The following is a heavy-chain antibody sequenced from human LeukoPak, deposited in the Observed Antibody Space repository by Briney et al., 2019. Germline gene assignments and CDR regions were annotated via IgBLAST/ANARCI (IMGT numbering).Heavy chain of an antibody. CDR3: ARQKRNSSGWYGDY. CDR1: GGSISSGDYY. V-gene: IGHV4-30-4*08. D-gene: IGHD6-19*01. CDR2: IYYSGNT. J-gene: IGHJ4*02. Sequence: PSETLSLTCTVSGGSISSGDYYWSWIRQPPGKGLEWIGYIYYSGNTYYNPSLKSRVTISVDTSKNQFSLKLSSVTAADTAVYYCARQKRNSSGWYGDYWGQGTLVTASS.